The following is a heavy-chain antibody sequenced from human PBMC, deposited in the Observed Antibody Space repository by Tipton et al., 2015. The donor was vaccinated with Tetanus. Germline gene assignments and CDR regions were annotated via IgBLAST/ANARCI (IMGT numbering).Heavy chain of an antibody. CDR1: GYSFTSYW. V-gene: IGHV5-51*01. D-gene: IGHD5-18*01. CDR2: IYPGDSDT. Sequence: QLVQSGAEVKKPGESLKISCKGSGYSFTSYWIGWVRQMPGKGLEWMGIIYPGDSDTRYSPSFQGQVTISADKSISTAYLQWSSLKASDTAMYYCARQRGYRYGYEGNYGMDVWGQGTTVTVSS. CDR3: ARQRGYRYGYEGNYGMDV. J-gene: IGHJ6*02.